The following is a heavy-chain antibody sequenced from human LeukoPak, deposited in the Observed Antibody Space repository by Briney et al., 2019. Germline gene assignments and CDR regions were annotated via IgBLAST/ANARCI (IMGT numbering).Heavy chain of an antibody. D-gene: IGHD3-10*01. V-gene: IGHV1-2*02. CDR1: GYTFTSYD. Sequence: ASVKVSCKASGYTFTSYDINWVRQATGQGLEWMGWINPNSGGTNYAQKFQGRVTMTRDTSISTAYMELSRLRSDDTAVYYCARDRGWLGTFDIWGQGTMVTVSS. J-gene: IGHJ3*02. CDR3: ARDRGWLGTFDI. CDR2: INPNSGGT.